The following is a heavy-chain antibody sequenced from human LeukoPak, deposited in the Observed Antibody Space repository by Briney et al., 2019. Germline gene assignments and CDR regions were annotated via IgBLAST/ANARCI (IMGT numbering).Heavy chain of an antibody. CDR3: ARELEHFDY. Sequence: PGGSLGLYCAASGFTFSSYAMHWVRQDPGKGMECVAVISYDGRNKYYADSVKGRFTISRDNSKNTLYLQMNSLRAEDTAVYYCARELEHFDYWGQGTLVTVSS. CDR1: GFTFSSYA. J-gene: IGHJ4*02. V-gene: IGHV3-30*04. CDR2: ISYDGRNK.